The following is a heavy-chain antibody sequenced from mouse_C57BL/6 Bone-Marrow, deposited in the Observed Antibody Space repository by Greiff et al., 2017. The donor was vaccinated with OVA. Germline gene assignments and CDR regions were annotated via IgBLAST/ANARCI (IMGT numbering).Heavy chain of an antibody. J-gene: IGHJ2*01. CDR1: GYAFSSSW. D-gene: IGHD1-1*01. CDR2: IYPGDGDT. CDR3: AVPPYYGSSEGY. V-gene: IGHV1-82*01. Sequence: QVQLQQSGPELVKPGASVKISCKASGYAFSSSWMNWVKQRPGKGLEWIGRIYPGDGDTNYNGKFKGKATLTADKSSSTAYMQLSSLTSEDSAVYFCAVPPYYGSSEGYWGQGTTLTVSS.